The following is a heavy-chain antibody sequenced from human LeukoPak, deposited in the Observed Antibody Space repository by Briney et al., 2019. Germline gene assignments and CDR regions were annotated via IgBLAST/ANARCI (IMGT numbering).Heavy chain of an antibody. V-gene: IGHV3-7*01. J-gene: IGHJ6*02. Sequence: GGSLRLSCAASGFTFSSYWMSWVRQAPGKGLEWVANIKQDGSEKYYVDSVKGRFTISRDSAKNSLYLQMNSLRAEDTAVYYCARDGDIVVVPAAIGYYGMDVWGQGTTVTVSS. D-gene: IGHD2-2*01. CDR1: GFTFSSYW. CDR3: ARDGDIVVVPAAIGYYGMDV. CDR2: IKQDGSEK.